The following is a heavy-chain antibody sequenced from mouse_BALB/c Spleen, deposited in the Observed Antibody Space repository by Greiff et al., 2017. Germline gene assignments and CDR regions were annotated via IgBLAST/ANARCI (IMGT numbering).Heavy chain of an antibody. J-gene: IGHJ3*01. CDR1: GYTFTSYW. CDR3: TRLGRFAY. V-gene: IGHV1S81*02. CDR2: INPSNGRT. D-gene: IGHD4-1*01. Sequence: QVQLKQPGAELVKPGASVKLSCKASGYTFTSYWMHWVKQRPGQGLEWIGEINPSNGRTNYNEKFKSKATLTVDKSSSTAYMQLSSLTSEDSAVYYCTRLGRFAYWGQGTLVTVSA.